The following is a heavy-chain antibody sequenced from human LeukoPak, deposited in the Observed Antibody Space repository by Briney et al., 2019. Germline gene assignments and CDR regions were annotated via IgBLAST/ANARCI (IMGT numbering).Heavy chain of an antibody. J-gene: IGHJ3*02. Sequence: PGGSLRLSCAASGFTFSNAWMSWVRQAPGKGLEWVGRIKSKTDGGTTDYAAPVKGRFTISRDDSKNTLYLKMNSLKTEDTAVYYCTTEYGYCSSTSCPGVAFDIWGQGTMVTVSS. V-gene: IGHV3-15*01. CDR1: GFTFSNAW. CDR3: TTEYGYCSSTSCPGVAFDI. D-gene: IGHD2-2*03. CDR2: IKSKTDGGTT.